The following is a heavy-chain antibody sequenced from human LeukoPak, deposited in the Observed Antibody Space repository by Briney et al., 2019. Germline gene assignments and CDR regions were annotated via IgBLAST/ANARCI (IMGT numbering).Heavy chain of an antibody. V-gene: IGHV3-30-3*01. CDR1: GFTFSSYA. J-gene: IGHJ4*02. CDR3: ARDEAAYCGGDCYRTFDY. CDR2: ISYDGSNK. Sequence: PGGSLRLSCAASGFTFSSYAMHWVRQAPGKGLEWVAFISYDGSNKYYADSVKGRFTISRDNSKNTLYLQMNSLRAEDTAVYYCARDEAAYCGGDCYRTFDYWGQGTLVTVSS. D-gene: IGHD2-21*01.